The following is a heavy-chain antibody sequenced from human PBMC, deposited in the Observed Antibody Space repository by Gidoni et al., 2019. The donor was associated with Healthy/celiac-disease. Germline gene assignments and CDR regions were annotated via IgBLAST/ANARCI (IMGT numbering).Heavy chain of an antibody. CDR1: GGSISSSSYY. V-gene: IGHV4-39*01. CDR3: ARHDLGYCSGGSCSSFDP. CDR2: IYYSGST. Sequence: QLQLQESGPGLVKPSETLSLTCTVSGGSISSSSYYWGWIRQPPGKGLEWIGSIYYSGSTYYTPSLKSRVTISVDTSKNQFSLKLSSVTAADTAVYYCARHDLGYCSGGSCSSFDPWGQGTLVTVSS. J-gene: IGHJ5*02. D-gene: IGHD2-15*01.